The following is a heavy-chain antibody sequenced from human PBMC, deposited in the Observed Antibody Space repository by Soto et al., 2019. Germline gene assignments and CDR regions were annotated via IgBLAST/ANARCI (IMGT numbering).Heavy chain of an antibody. V-gene: IGHV3-30-3*01. Sequence: GGSLRLFCAASGFTFSSYAMHWVRYAPGKGLEWVALISYDGNNEYYADSVKGRFTISRDNSKNTVYLQMNRLRPEDTAVYYCARAGLLYDSSCLYAFDVWGQRTMVTVSS. D-gene: IGHD3-22*01. CDR2: ISYDGNNE. CDR1: GFTFSSYA. J-gene: IGHJ3*01. CDR3: ARAGLLYDSSCLYAFDV.